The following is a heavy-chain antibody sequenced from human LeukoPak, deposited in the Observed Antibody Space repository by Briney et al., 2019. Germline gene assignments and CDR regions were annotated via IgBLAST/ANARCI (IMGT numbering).Heavy chain of an antibody. J-gene: IGHJ6*02. CDR2: IKGNSDGGTT. CDR3: VVATSGSTPRVYYYSYYAMDV. CDR1: GFIFSNAW. Sequence: GGSLRLSCAASGFIFSNAWMNWVRQAPGKGLEWVGRIKGNSDGGTTDYAAPVKGRFTISRDDSKDTLYLQMNSLKTEDTAVYYCVVATSGSTPRVYYYSYYAMDVWGQGTTVAVSS. D-gene: IGHD1-26*01. V-gene: IGHV3-15*07.